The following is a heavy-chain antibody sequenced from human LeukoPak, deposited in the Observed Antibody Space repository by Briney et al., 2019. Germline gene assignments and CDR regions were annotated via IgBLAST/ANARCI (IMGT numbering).Heavy chain of an antibody. D-gene: IGHD5-18*01. CDR3: AKEGGYSYGYRIDY. J-gene: IGHJ4*02. V-gene: IGHV4-4*07. Sequence: PSETLPLTCTVSGGSISSYYWSWIRQPAGKGLEWIGRIYTSGSTNYNPSLKSRVTISVDKSKNQFSLKLSSVTAADTAVYYCAKEGGYSYGYRIDYWGQGTLVTVSS. CDR1: GGSISSYY. CDR2: IYTSGST.